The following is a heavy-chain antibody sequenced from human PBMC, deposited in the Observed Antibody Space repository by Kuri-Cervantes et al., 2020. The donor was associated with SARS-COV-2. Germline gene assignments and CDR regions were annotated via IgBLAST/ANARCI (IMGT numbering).Heavy chain of an antibody. CDR2: IYYSGST. CDR1: GGSISSGDYY. D-gene: IGHD1/OR15-1a*01. Sequence: SCTVSGGSISSGDYYWSWIRQPPGKGLEWIGYIYYSGSTYYNPSLKSRVTISVDTSKNQFSLKLSSVTAAGTAVYYCARGSVGTTVRDIDYWGQGTLVTVSS. J-gene: IGHJ4*02. CDR3: ARGSVGTTVRDIDY. V-gene: IGHV4-30-4*01.